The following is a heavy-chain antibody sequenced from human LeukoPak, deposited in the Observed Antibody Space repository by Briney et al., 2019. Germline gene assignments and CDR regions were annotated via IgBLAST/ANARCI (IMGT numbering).Heavy chain of an antibody. J-gene: IGHJ3*02. CDR2: IYYSGST. CDR3: AREIWYYDILLAARAFDI. D-gene: IGHD3-9*01. Sequence: KPSETLSLTCTVSGGSISSGDYYWSWIRQPPGKGLEWIGYIYYSGSTYYNPSLKSRVTISVDTSKNQFSLKLSSVTAADTAVYYCAREIWYYDILLAARAFDIWGQGTMVTVSS. V-gene: IGHV4-30-4*01. CDR1: GGSISSGDYY.